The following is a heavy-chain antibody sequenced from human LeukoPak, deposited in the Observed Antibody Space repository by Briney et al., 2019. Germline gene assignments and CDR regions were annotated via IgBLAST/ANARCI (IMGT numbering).Heavy chain of an antibody. CDR2: INHSGST. CDR1: GGSFSGYY. D-gene: IGHD3-10*01. V-gene: IGHV4-34*01. CDR3: ARRLVRGVIRY. Sequence: NPSETLSLTCAVYGGSFSGYYWSWIRQPPGKGLEWIGEINHSGSTNYNPSLKSRVTISVDTSKNQFSLKLSSVTAADTAVYYCARRLVRGVIRYWGQGTLVTVSS. J-gene: IGHJ4*02.